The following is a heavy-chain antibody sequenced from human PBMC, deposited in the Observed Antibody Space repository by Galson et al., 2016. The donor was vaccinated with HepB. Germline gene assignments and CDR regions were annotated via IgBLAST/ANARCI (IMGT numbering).Heavy chain of an antibody. V-gene: IGHV4-31*03. CDR2: IHYSGST. CDR1: GGSISSGGYY. J-gene: IGHJ6*02. Sequence: TLSLTCTVSGGSISSGGYYWTWIRQHPGKGLEWIGYIHYSGSTSYNPSLKSRVIISVDTSKNQFSLKLSSVTAADTAVYDCARDRWYSRGWFSPDDYYGMDVWGQGTAVTVSS. CDR3: ARDRWYSRGWFSPDDYYGMDV. D-gene: IGHD6-19*01.